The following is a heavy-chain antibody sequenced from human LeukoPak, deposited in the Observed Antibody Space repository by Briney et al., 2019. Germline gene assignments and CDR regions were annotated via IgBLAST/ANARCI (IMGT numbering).Heavy chain of an antibody. D-gene: IGHD5-24*01. Sequence: SETLSLTCTVSGGXISSYYCSWIRQPPGKGREWIGYIYYSGSTNYIPSLKSRVAISVDTSKNQFSLKLSSVTAADTAVYYCARRYRRDGYNYYFDYWGQGTLVTVSS. V-gene: IGHV4-59*08. CDR3: ARRYRRDGYNYYFDY. CDR2: IYYSGST. CDR1: GGXISSYY. J-gene: IGHJ4*02.